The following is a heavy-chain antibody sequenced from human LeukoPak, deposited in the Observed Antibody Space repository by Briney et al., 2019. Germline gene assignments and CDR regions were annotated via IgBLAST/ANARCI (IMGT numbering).Heavy chain of an antibody. V-gene: IGHV1-18*04. CDR2: ISAYNGNT. J-gene: IGHJ4*02. Sequence: ASVKVSCKASGYTFTSYGITWVRQAPGQGLEWMGWISAYNGNTNYAQKLQGRVTMTTDTSTTTAYMELRSLRSDDTAVYYCARVPNWVRPSVSDCWGQGTLVTVSS. CDR1: GYTFTSYG. CDR3: ARVPNWVRPSVSDC. D-gene: IGHD7-27*01.